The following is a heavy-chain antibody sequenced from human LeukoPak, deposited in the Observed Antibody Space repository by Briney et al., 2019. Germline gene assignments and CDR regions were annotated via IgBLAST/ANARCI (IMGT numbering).Heavy chain of an antibody. CDR3: ASRREGSSGYSPFDY. D-gene: IGHD3-22*01. CDR2: IIPIFGTA. Sequence: VASVKVSCKASGGTFTSHTISWVRQAPGQGLEWMGRIIPIFGTANYAQKFQGRVTITTDESTSAAYMELSSLRSEDTALYYCASRREGSSGYSPFDYWGLGTLVTVSS. CDR1: GGTFTSHT. J-gene: IGHJ4*02. V-gene: IGHV1-69*05.